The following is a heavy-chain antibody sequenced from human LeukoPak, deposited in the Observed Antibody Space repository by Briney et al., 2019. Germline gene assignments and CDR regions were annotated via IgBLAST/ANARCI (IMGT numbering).Heavy chain of an antibody. CDR3: ARGSCSSSSCYERLNGLDV. D-gene: IGHD2-2*01. V-gene: IGHV3-13*01. CDR2: FHTAGDT. CDR1: GFTFSNYD. Sequence: GGSLRLSCAASGFTFSNYDMHWVRQATGKGLEWVSAFHTAGDTHYSGSVQGRFATSRESAKNSFYLQMNNLRAGDTAVYYCARGSCSSSSCYERLNGLDVWGQGTPVTVSS. J-gene: IGHJ6*02.